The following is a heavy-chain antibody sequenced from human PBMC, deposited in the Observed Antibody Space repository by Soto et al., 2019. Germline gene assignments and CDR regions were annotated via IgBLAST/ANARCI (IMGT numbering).Heavy chain of an antibody. CDR1: GYSFTSHY. CDR3: ARDDAVVVVAANRPNAFDI. CDR2: IYPGGVNI. V-gene: IGHV1-46*03. D-gene: IGHD2-15*01. Sequence: ASVKVSCKAIGYSFTSHYMHWVRQAPGQGLEWMGTIYPGGVNIAYAQKFKGRVTMTKDTSTSTVYMELSSLRSEDTAVYYCARDDAVVVVAANRPNAFDIWGQGTMVTVSS. J-gene: IGHJ3*02.